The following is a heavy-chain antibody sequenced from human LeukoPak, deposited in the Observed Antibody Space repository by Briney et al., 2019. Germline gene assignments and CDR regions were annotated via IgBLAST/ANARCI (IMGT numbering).Heavy chain of an antibody. D-gene: IGHD6-13*01. CDR3: ARRPIAAAGKGGMDV. Sequence: GESLRISCKGSGYSFTSYWISWVRQMPGKGLEWMGRIDPSDSYTNYSPSFQGHVTISADKSISTAYLQWSSLKASDTAMYYCARRPIAAAGKGGMDVWGQGTTVTVSS. V-gene: IGHV5-10-1*01. CDR2: IDPSDSYT. J-gene: IGHJ6*02. CDR1: GYSFTSYW.